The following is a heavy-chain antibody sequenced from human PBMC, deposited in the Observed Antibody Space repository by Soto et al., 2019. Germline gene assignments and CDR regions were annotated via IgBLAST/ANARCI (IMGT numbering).Heavy chain of an antibody. CDR1: GFTFSNYW. D-gene: IGHD4-17*01. V-gene: IGHV3-74*01. Sequence: EVQLVESGENLVQPGGSLRLSCAASGFTFSNYWIHWVRQAPGKGLVWVSRIKGDEITTNYADSVKGQFTISRDNAKNTVFLQMHSLRAEDTALYYCARGLYGAYGQDFWGQGILVTVSS. CDR3: ARGLYGAYGQDF. CDR2: IKGDEITT. J-gene: IGHJ4*02.